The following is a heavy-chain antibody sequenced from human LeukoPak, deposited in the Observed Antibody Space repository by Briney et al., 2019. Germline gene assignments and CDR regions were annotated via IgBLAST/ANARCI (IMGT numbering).Heavy chain of an antibody. V-gene: IGHV1-2*02. J-gene: IGHJ2*01. CDR2: INHNSGGT. CDR1: GYTFTGYY. CDR3: ARHPGKVTNDWYFDL. D-gene: IGHD4-23*01. Sequence: ASVKVSCKASGYTFTGYYMHWVRQAPGQGLEWMGWINHNSGGTNYAQKFQGRVTMTRDTSITTAYMELSRLSSDDTAVYYCARHPGKVTNDWYFDLWGRGTLVTVSS.